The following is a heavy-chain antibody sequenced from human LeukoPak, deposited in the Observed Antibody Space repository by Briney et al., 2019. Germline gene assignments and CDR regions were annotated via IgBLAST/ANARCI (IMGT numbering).Heavy chain of an antibody. CDR3: AKQEGPTVTTSWYFDL. Sequence: PGGSLRLSCAASGFTFSSYAMSWVRQAPGKGLEWVSAISGSGGSTYYADSVKGRFTISRDNSKNTLYLQMNSLRAEDTAVYYCAKQEGPTVTTSWYFDLWGRGTLVTVSS. CDR2: ISGSGGST. V-gene: IGHV3-23*01. J-gene: IGHJ2*01. D-gene: IGHD4-17*01. CDR1: GFTFSSYA.